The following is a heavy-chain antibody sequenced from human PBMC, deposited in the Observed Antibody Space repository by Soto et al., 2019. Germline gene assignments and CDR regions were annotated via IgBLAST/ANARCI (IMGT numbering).Heavy chain of an antibody. Sequence: GESLKISCEASGYKFTAYWIGWVRQMPGKGLEWMGIIYPGDSETRYSPSFQGQVTISVDKSNSTAYLQWNSLEASDTAIYYCARHIGVAVAGTRWYFDLWGRGTLVTVSS. CDR3: ARHIGVAVAGTRWYFDL. CDR1: GYKFTAYW. D-gene: IGHD6-19*01. V-gene: IGHV5-51*01. CDR2: IYPGDSET. J-gene: IGHJ2*01.